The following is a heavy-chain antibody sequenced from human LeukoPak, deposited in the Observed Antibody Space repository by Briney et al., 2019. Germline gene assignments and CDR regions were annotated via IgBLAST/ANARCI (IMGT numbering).Heavy chain of an antibody. J-gene: IGHJ4*02. CDR3: AREWFGELKGFDY. CDR1: GFTFSSYS. D-gene: IGHD3-10*01. V-gene: IGHV3-48*04. Sequence: GGSLRLSCAASGFTFSSYSMNWVRQAPGKGLEWVSYISSSSTIYYADSVKGRFTISRDNAKNSLYLQMNSLRAEDTAVYYCAREWFGELKGFDYWGQGTLVTVSS. CDR2: ISSSSTI.